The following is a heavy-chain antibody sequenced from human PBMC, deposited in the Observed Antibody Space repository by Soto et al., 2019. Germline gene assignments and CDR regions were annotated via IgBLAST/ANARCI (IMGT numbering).Heavy chain of an antibody. CDR3: ARAPQGARRGSFDY. CDR2: IYQSGST. V-gene: IGHV4-38-2*02. J-gene: IGHJ4*02. D-gene: IGHD6-6*01. Sequence: SETLSLTCTVSGYSISNGYYWGWIRQTPGKGLEWIASIYQSGSTHYNPSLKSRVTISVDTSKNQFSLKLSSVTAADTAVYYCARAPQGARRGSFDYWGQGTRVTVSS. CDR1: GYSISNGYY.